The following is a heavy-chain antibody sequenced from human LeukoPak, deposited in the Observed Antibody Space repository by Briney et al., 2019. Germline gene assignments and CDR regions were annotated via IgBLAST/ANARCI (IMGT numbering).Heavy chain of an antibody. V-gene: IGHV6-1*01. Sequence: PSQTLSLTCAISGDGVSSNSAAWNWIRQSPSRGLEWLGRTYYRSKWYNDYAVSVKSRITINPDTSKNQFSLQLNSVTPEDTAVYYCARDAVTTSPPYYYYYMDVWAKGPRSPSP. J-gene: IGHJ6*03. D-gene: IGHD4-17*01. CDR1: GDGVSSNSAA. CDR3: ARDAVTTSPPYYYYYMDV. CDR2: TYYRSKWYN.